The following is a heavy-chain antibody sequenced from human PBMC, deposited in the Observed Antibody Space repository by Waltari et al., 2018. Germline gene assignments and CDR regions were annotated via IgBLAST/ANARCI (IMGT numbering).Heavy chain of an antibody. V-gene: IGHV1-2*02. CDR2: QRPRTGGT. D-gene: IGHD1-26*01. CDR1: GYTFTAYY. CDR3: ARGGGRWVFYDY. Sequence: QVQLLQSGAEVKQPGASVTVSCKASGYTFTAYYIHWVRQTPGQGLEWMGRQRPRTGGTNYTQKVQESVTMPGATSISTAYMELSRLTVGDTAVYYCARGGGRWVFYDYWGQGTLVTVSS. J-gene: IGHJ4*02.